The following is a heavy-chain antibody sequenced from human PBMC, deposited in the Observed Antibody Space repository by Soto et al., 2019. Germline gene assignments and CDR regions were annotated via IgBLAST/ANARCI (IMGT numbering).Heavy chain of an antibody. J-gene: IGHJ6*03. CDR1: GGSFSGHY. CDR3: ARLGAVTSPLYYYYYMDV. V-gene: IGHV4-34*01. D-gene: IGHD4-4*01. Sequence: SETLSLTCAVYGGSFSGHYWSWIRQPPGKGLEWIGEINHSGSTNYNPSLKSRVTISVDTSKNQFSLKLNSVTAADTAVYYCARLGAVTSPLYYYYYMDVWGKGTTVTVSS. CDR2: INHSGST.